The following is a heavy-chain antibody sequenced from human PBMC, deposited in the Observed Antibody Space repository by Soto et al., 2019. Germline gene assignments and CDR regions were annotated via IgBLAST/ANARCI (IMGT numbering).Heavy chain of an antibody. D-gene: IGHD1-1*01. V-gene: IGHV4-31*03. CDR3: ARVYNCTYSL. CDR2: TYYSGRT. J-gene: IGHJ4*02. Sequence: QVQLQESGPGLVKPSQTLSLTCTVSGGSISSCGYYWSWIRQHPGKGLEGIGYTYYSGRTYYNPSLKSRVTTSVDTSKNQFDLKLSSVTAADTAVYYCARVYNCTYSLWGQGTMVTVSS. CDR1: GGSISSCGYY.